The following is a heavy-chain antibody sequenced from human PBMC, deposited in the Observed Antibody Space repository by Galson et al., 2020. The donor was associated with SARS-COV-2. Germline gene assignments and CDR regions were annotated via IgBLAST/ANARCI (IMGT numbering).Heavy chain of an antibody. Sequence: ETSETLSLTCAVSSGPFSGYFWTWIRQPPGKGLEWIGEINHVGTTNYNSSLKSRVTISVDTSKNQFSLNMTSVTAAETAVYYCARLVWFAYNWVDRWGQGTLVTVSS. D-gene: IGHD3-10*01. J-gene: IGHJ5*02. CDR3: ARLVWFAYNWVDR. CDR1: SGPFSGYF. V-gene: IGHV4-34*01. CDR2: INHVGTT.